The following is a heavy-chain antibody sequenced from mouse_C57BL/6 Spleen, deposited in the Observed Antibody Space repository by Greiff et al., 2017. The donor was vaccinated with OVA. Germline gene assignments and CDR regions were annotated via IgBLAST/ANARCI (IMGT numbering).Heavy chain of an antibody. CDR2: SRNKANDYTT. CDR1: GFTFSDFY. CDR3: ARDANYGGFDY. J-gene: IGHJ2*01. Sequence: EVQGVESGGGLVQSGRSLRLSCATSGFTFSDFYMEWVRQAPGKGLEWIAASRNKANDYTTEYSASVKGRFIVSRDTSQSILYLQMNALRAEDTAIYYCARDANYGGFDYWGQGTTLTVSS. D-gene: IGHD1-1*01. V-gene: IGHV7-1*01.